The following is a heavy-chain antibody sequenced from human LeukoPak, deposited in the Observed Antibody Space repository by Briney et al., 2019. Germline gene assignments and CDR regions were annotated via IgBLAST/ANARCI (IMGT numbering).Heavy chain of an antibody. V-gene: IGHV3-33*01. J-gene: IGHJ6*02. D-gene: IGHD4-23*01. CDR1: GFTFSSYG. Sequence: PGGSLRLSCAASGFTFSSYGMHWVRQAPGKGPEWVAVIWYDGSNKYYADSVKGRFTISRDNSKNTLYLQMNSLRAEDTAVYYCARDHGGLGMDVWGQGTTVTVSS. CDR2: IWYDGSNK. CDR3: ARDHGGLGMDV.